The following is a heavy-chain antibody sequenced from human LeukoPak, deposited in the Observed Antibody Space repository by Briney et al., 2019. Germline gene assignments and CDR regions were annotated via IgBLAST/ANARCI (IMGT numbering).Heavy chain of an antibody. D-gene: IGHD4-17*01. CDR1: GFTFSNYA. Sequence: GGSLRLSCAASGFTFSNYAMTWVRQAPGKGLEWVSAISGSGGSTYYADSVKGRFTISRDNSKNTLYLQMNSLRAEDTAVYYCAKGHGDYAKYYFDYWGQGILVTVSS. V-gene: IGHV3-23*01. CDR2: ISGSGGST. J-gene: IGHJ4*02. CDR3: AKGHGDYAKYYFDY.